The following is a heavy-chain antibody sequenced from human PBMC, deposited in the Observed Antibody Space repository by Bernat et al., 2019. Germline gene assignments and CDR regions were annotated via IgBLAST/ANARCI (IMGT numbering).Heavy chain of an antibody. CDR1: GFTFSSYG. Sequence: QVQLVESGGGVVQPGRSLRLSCAASGFTFSSYGMHWVRQAPGKGLAWVAVISYDGSNKYYADSVKSRVTISRDNSKNTLYLQMNSLRAEDTAVYYCAKEYGDYGWFDYWGQGTLVTVSS. D-gene: IGHD4-17*01. CDR3: AKEYGDYGWFDY. V-gene: IGHV3-30*18. CDR2: ISYDGSNK. J-gene: IGHJ4*02.